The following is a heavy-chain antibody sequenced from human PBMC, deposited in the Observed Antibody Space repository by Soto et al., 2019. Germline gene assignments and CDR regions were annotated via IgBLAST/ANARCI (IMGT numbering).Heavy chain of an antibody. D-gene: IGHD6-6*01. V-gene: IGHV3-73*02. CDR2: IRSKANSYAT. CDR3: TRHRPLIADRPRPEYYGMDV. J-gene: IGHJ6*02. Sequence: EVQLVESGGGLVQPGGSLKLSCAASGFTFSGSAMHWVRQASGKGLEWVGRIRSKANSYATAYAASVKGRFTISRDDSKNTAYLQMNSLKTEDTAVYYCTRHRPLIADRPRPEYYGMDVWGQGTTGTVSS. CDR1: GFTFSGSA.